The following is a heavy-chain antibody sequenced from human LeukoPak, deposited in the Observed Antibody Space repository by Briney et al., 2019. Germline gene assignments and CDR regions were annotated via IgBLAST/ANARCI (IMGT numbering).Heavy chain of an antibody. Sequence: SETLSLTCAVYGGSFSGYYWSWIRQPPGKGLEWIGEINHSGSTNYNPSLKSRVTISVDTSKNQCSPKLSSVTAADTAVYYCASQYYDFWSGYPHDAFDIWGQGTMVTVSS. CDR3: ASQYYDFWSGYPHDAFDI. J-gene: IGHJ3*02. D-gene: IGHD3-3*01. CDR2: INHSGST. V-gene: IGHV4-34*01. CDR1: GGSFSGYY.